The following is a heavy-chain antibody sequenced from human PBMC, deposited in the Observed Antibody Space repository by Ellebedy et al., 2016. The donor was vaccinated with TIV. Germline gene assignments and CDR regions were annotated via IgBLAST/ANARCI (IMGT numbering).Heavy chain of an antibody. J-gene: IGHJ3*01. CDR3: AADYDIVAGYYRGDAFDV. D-gene: IGHD3-9*01. V-gene: IGHV4-39*01. CDR2: IYYTGTT. Sequence: GSLRLXXTVSGGSISRTTYYWGWIRQPPGKGLEWLGTIYYTGTTYYNPSLNSRVTISIDTSKNQFSLKLHSVTAADTAVYYCAADYDIVAGYYRGDAFDVWGQGTMVTVSS. CDR1: GGSISRTTYY.